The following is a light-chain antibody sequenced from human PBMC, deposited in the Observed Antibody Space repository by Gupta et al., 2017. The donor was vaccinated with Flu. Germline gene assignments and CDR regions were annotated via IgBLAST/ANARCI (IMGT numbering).Light chain of an antibody. CDR3: RQSGDWPPLT. J-gene: IGKJ5*01. CDR2: KVS. CDR1: QSLGYSDGNNY. Sequence: VMTQSPLSLPVTLGQAASISCRSSQSLGYSDGNNYLNWFQQRPGQAPRRLIYKVSNLDAGVPDRFSGSGSGTELTLEISRVEAEDVGIYYCRQSGDWPPLTFGQGTRVEIK. V-gene: IGKV2-30*01.